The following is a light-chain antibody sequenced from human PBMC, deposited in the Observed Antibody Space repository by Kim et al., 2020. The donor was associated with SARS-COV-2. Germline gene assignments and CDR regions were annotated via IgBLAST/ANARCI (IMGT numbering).Light chain of an antibody. V-gene: IGKV1-39*01. J-gene: IGKJ2*01. CDR1: QSISSY. CDR2: AAS. CDR3: QQSYSTPPTYT. Sequence: DIQMTQSPSSLSASVGDRVTITCRASQSISSYLNWYQQKPGKAPKLLIYAASSLQSGVASRFSGSGSGTDFTLTISSLQPEDFATYYCQQSYSTPPTYTFGQGTKLEI.